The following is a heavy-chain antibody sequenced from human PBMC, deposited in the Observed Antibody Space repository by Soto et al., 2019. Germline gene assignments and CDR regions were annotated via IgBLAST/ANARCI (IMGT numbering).Heavy chain of an antibody. CDR1: GFTFGDYA. D-gene: IGHD2-15*01. J-gene: IGHJ6*02. V-gene: IGHV3-9*01. CDR2: VSWNSEIV. CDR3: AKDRGPCSGNKCSSLYYYYGMDV. Sequence: PGGSLRLSCEASGFTFGDYAMHWVRQAPGKGLEWVSGVSWNSEIVGYADSVKGRFTISRDNAKNSLYLEMNSLRTEDTALYYCAKDRGPCSGNKCSSLYYYYGMDVWGQGTTVTVSS.